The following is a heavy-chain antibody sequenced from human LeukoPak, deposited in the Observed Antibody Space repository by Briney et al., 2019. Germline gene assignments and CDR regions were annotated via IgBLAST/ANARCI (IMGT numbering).Heavy chain of an antibody. V-gene: IGHV3-7*01. D-gene: IGHD6-6*01. J-gene: IGHJ3*01. Sequence: GGSLRLSCAGSGFIFGSYWMSWVRQAPGKGLEWVANIKQDGSDKYYVDSVKGRFTVSRDNDKNSLYLQMNGLRAEDTAMYFCARSSYSSSSSVWGQGTMVTVSS. CDR1: GFIFGSYW. CDR3: ARSSYSSSSSV. CDR2: IKQDGSDK.